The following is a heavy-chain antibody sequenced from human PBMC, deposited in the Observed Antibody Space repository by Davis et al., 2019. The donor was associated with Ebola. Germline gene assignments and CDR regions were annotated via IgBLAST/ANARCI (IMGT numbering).Heavy chain of an antibody. J-gene: IGHJ6*02. CDR1: GYTFTSYD. Sequence: ASVKVSCKASGYTFTSYDINWVRQTTGQGLEWMGWMNPNSGNTGYAQKFQGRVTMTRNTSISTAYMELSSLRSEDTAVYYCARGRLVTMRRNYYGMDVWGQGTTVTVSS. CDR2: MNPNSGNT. D-gene: IGHD3-22*01. CDR3: ARGRLVTMRRNYYGMDV. V-gene: IGHV1-8*01.